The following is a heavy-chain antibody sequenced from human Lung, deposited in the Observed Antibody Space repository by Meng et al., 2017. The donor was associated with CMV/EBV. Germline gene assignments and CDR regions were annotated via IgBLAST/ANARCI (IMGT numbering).Heavy chain of an antibody. CDR2: ISTYSGNT. D-gene: IGHD6-13*01. CDR3: ARDFVPFGATAVYYGMDV. Sequence: ASXXVSCKASGYTFINHGFSWVRQAPGQGLEWMGWISTYSGNTNYAQKFQGRVTMSTDTSTNTAYMELRSLRSDDTAVYYCARDFVPFGATAVYYGMDVWGQGTXVTVSS. CDR1: GYTFINHG. V-gene: IGHV1-18*01. J-gene: IGHJ6*02.